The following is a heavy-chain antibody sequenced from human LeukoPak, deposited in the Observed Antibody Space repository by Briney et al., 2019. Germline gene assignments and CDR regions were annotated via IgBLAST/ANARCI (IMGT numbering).Heavy chain of an antibody. Sequence: GGSLRLSCTASGFTFGDYAMSWFRQAPGKGLEWVSAISGSGGSTYYADSVKGRFTISRDNSKNTLYLQMNSLRAEDTAVYYCAKGVYYFDYWGQGTLVTVSS. J-gene: IGHJ4*02. V-gene: IGHV3-23*01. D-gene: IGHD5/OR15-5a*01. CDR1: GFTFGDYA. CDR3: AKGVYYFDY. CDR2: ISGSGGST.